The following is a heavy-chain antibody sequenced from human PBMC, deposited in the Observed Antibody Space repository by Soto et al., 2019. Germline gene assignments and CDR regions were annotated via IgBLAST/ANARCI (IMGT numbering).Heavy chain of an antibody. CDR3: ARLNYDFWSGYLDY. Sequence: LSLTCAVSGGSISSSNWWSWVRQPPGKGLEWIGEIYHSGSTNYNPSLKSRVTISVDKSKNQFSLKLSSVTAADTAVYYCARLNYDFWSGYLDYWGQGTLVTVSS. CDR2: IYHSGST. J-gene: IGHJ4*02. D-gene: IGHD3-3*01. V-gene: IGHV4-4*02. CDR1: GGSISSSNW.